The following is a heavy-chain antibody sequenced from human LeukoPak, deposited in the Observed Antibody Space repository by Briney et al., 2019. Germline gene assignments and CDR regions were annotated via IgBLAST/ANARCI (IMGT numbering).Heavy chain of an antibody. J-gene: IGHJ4*02. CDR2: MNPNSGST. Sequence: ASVKVSCKASGYTFTSYDINWVRQATGQGLEWTGWMNPNSGSTGYAQKFQGRVTMTRNTSISTAYMELSSLRSGDTAVYYCARLSSSWQDFDYWGQGTLVTVSS. CDR1: GYTFTSYD. CDR3: ARLSSSWQDFDY. V-gene: IGHV1-8*01. D-gene: IGHD6-13*01.